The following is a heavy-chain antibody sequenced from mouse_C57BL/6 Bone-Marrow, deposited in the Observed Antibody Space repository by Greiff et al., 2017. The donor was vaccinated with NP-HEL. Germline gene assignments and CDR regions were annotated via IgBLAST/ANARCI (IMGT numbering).Heavy chain of an antibody. CDR2: LLPGSGST. V-gene: IGHV1-9*01. CDR1: GYTFTGYW. D-gene: IGHD2-3*01. CDR3: ASPIYDGYSRAAMDY. Sequence: QVQLQQSGAELMKPGASVKLSCKATGYTFTGYWIEWVKQRPGHGLEWIGELLPGSGSTNYNEKFKGKATFTADTSSNTAYMQLSSLTTEDSAIYYCASPIYDGYSRAAMDYWGQGTSVTVSS. J-gene: IGHJ4*01.